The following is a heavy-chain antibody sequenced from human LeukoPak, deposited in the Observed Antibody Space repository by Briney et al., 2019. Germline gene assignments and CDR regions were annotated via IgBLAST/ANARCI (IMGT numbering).Heavy chain of an antibody. V-gene: IGHV4-39*01. CDR2: IYYRGST. CDR3: ARNAGGRYCSSTSCDIPPVDS. Sequence: WETLSLTCTVSGGSISSSSYYWGSIRQPPGKGLELIGSIYYRGSTYSNPSLKSRVTISVHTSKNQFCLERRSVTGADTAVYYCARNAGGRYCSSTSCDIPPVDSWGQGTLVTVSS. CDR1: GGSISSSSYY. D-gene: IGHD2-2*02. J-gene: IGHJ4*02.